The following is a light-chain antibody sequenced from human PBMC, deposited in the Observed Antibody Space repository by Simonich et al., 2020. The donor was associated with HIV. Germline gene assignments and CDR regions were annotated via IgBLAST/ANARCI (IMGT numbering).Light chain of an antibody. J-gene: IGKJ5*01. CDR3: QQYHNWPPIT. Sequence: EIVMTQSPATLSVSPGERATLSCRASKSVSSNLAWYQPKPGQAPRLLIYCASTRATGIPARFSGSGSGTEFTLTISSMQSEDFAVYYCQQYHNWPPITFGQGTRLEIK. CDR2: CAS. V-gene: IGKV3-15*01. CDR1: KSVSSN.